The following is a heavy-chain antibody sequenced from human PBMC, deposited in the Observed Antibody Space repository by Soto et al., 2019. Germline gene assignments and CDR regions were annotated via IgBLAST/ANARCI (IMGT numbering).Heavy chain of an antibody. D-gene: IGHD4-17*01. J-gene: IGHJ6*02. CDR3: ARGETTYHYYYGMDV. V-gene: IGHV1-2*02. CDR2: INPNSGGT. CDR1: GYTFTGYY. Sequence: ASVKVSCKASGYTFTGYYMHWVRQAPGQGLEWMGWINPNSGGTNYAQKFQGRVTMTRDTSISTAYMELSRLRSDDTAVHYSARGETTYHYYYGMDVWGQRTTVTV.